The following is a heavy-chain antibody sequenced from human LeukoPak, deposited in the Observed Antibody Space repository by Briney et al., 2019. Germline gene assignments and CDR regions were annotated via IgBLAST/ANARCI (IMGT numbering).Heavy chain of an antibody. D-gene: IGHD3-16*02. Sequence: PSETLSLTCTVSGGSISSYYWSWIRQPPGKGLEWIGYIYYSGSTNYNPSLKSRVTISVDTSKNQFSLKLSSVTAADTAVYYCARDLPDYVWGSYRYASDIWGQGTMVTVSS. J-gene: IGHJ3*02. CDR1: GGSISSYY. CDR2: IYYSGST. CDR3: ARDLPDYVWGSYRYASDI. V-gene: IGHV4-59*01.